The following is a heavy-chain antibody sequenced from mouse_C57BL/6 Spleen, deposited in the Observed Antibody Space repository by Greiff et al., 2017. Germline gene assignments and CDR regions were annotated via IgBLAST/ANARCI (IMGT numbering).Heavy chain of an antibody. D-gene: IGHD3-1*01. CDR2: IYPRSGNT. Sequence: QVQLQQSGAELVRPGASVKLSCKASGYTFTNYGISWVKQRTGQGLEWIGEIYPRSGNTYYNEKFKGKATLTADKSSSTAYMELRSLTSEDSAVYFCAKSGPKLGFFAYWGQGTLVTVSA. CDR1: GYTFTNYG. V-gene: IGHV1-81*01. J-gene: IGHJ3*01. CDR3: AKSGPKLGFFAY.